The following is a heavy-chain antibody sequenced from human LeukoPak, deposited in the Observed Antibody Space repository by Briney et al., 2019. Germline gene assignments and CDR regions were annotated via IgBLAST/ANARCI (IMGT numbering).Heavy chain of an antibody. CDR1: GYTFTSYG. D-gene: IGHD5-12*01. J-gene: IGHJ6*02. V-gene: IGHV1-18*01. Sequence: ASVKVSCKASGYTFTSYGISWVRQAPGQGLEWMGWISAYNGNTNYAQKPQGRDTMTTDTSTSTAYMELRSLRSDDTAVYCCARDGSGYDPYYYYGMDVWGQGTTVTVSS. CDR2: ISAYNGNT. CDR3: ARDGSGYDPYYYYGMDV.